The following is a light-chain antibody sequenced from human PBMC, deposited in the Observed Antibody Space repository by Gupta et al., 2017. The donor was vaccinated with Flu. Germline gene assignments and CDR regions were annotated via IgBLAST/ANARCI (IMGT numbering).Light chain of an antibody. Sequence: QSALTQPASVSGSPGQSITISCTGTNSDVGSYNLVSWYQQHPGKAPKLIIYEVSKRPSGVSHRFSGSKSGTTASLTISGLQAEDEADYYCCSYTVTRGRLVFGGGTKLTVL. J-gene: IGLJ2*01. CDR3: CSYTVTRGRLV. CDR1: NSDVGSYNL. CDR2: EVS. V-gene: IGLV2-23*02.